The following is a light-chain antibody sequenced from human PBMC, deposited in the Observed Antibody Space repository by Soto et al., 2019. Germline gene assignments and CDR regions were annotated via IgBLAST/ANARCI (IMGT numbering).Light chain of an antibody. CDR3: QQFNAYQLT. J-gene: IGKJ4*01. CDR2: GAA. V-gene: IGKV1-9*01. Sequence: DVQLTHSPSFLSASVEDRVTISCRASQGISDYLAWYQQKPGKAPKLLIYGAATLQSGVPSRYSGSASWTEFTLTISSLQPEDFATYFFQQFNAYQLTFGGGTKLESK. CDR1: QGISDY.